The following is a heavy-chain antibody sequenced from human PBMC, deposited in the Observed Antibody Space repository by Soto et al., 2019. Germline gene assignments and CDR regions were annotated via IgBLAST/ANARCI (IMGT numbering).Heavy chain of an antibody. Sequence: GGSLRLSCAASGFTFSSYSMNWVRQAPGKGLEWVSSISSSSSYIYYADSVKGRFTISRDNAKNSLYLQMNSLRAEDTAVYYCARDQLQYRAASGMDVWGQGTTVTVSS. J-gene: IGHJ6*02. CDR1: GFTFSSYS. CDR3: ARDQLQYRAASGMDV. V-gene: IGHV3-21*01. CDR2: ISSSSSYI. D-gene: IGHD4-4*01.